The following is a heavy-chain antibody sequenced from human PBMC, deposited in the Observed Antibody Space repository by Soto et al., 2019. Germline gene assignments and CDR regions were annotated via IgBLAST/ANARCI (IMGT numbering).Heavy chain of an antibody. D-gene: IGHD3-3*01. Sequence: SETLSLTCTVSGASVTSYYWSWIRQPAGKGLDWIGRIYSSGNTDYNPSLKSRVTLSLDTSQNQVSLKLSSVTAADTGIYYCARDGVGPHGMDVWGLGTTVTVSS. CDR3: ARDGVGPHGMDV. V-gene: IGHV4-4*07. J-gene: IGHJ6*02. CDR2: IYSSGNT. CDR1: GASVTSYY.